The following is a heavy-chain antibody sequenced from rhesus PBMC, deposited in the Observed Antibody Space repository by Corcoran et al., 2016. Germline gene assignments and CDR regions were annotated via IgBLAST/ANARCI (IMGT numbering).Heavy chain of an antibody. Sequence: QVKLQQWGEGLVKPSETLSLTCVVYGGSITGYYWSWVRQPPGKGLAWVGNIDGNSASTNYNPSLKNRVTISKDTSKNQFSLKLSSVTAADTAVYYCARANVLQFLEWLSNNRFDVWGPGVLVTVSS. CDR2: IDGNSAST. CDR3: ARANVLQFLEWLSNNRFDV. V-gene: IGHV4-73*01. D-gene: IGHD3-3*01. CDR1: GGSITGYY. J-gene: IGHJ5-1*01.